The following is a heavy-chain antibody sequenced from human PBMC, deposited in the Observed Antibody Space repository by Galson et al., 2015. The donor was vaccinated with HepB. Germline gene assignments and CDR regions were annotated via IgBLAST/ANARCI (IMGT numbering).Heavy chain of an antibody. Sequence: SVKVSCKASGYTFTDYVVNWVRQAPGQGLEWMGWMNTNTGKPTYASGFAGRFVFSLDTSVTTAYLRISSLETDDTAVYYCARSPLRFLDWLPYYDYYYMDVWGEGTTVTVSS. CDR1: GYTFTDYV. J-gene: IGHJ6*03. D-gene: IGHD3-3*01. CDR2: MNTNTGKP. CDR3: ARSPLRFLDWLPYYDYYYMDV. V-gene: IGHV7-4-1*02.